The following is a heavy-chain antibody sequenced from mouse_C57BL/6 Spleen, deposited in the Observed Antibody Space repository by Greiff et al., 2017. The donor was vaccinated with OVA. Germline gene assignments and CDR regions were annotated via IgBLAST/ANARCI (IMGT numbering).Heavy chain of an antibody. V-gene: IGHV5-17*01. Sequence: EVKLMESGGGLVKPGGSLKLSCAASGFTFSDYGIHWVRQAPEKGLEWVAYISSGSSTIYYADPVKGRFTISRDNAKNTLFLQMTSLRSDDTAMYYCARYYAMDYWGQGTSVTVSS. CDR2: ISSGSSTI. CDR3: ARYYAMDY. J-gene: IGHJ4*01. CDR1: GFTFSDYG.